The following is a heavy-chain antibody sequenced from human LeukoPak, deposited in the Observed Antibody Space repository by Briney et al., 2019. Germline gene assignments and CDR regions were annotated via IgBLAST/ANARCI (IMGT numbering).Heavy chain of an antibody. D-gene: IGHD3-10*01. CDR2: ISSSGSAI. J-gene: IGHJ4*02. CDR1: GFTFSNYV. V-gene: IGHV3-48*01. Sequence: GGSLRLSCAASGFTFSNYVMNWVRQAPGKGLEWISYISSSGSAISYVDSVKGRFTISRDNAKNSLYLQMNSLRAEDTAVYYCARVFRGPPAYWGQGTLVTVSS. CDR3: ARVFRGPPAY.